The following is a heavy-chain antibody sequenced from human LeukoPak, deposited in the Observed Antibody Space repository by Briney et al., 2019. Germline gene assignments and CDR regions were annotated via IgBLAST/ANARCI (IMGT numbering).Heavy chain of an antibody. J-gene: IGHJ3*01. Sequence: GGSLRLSCAASGFTFSSYAMHWVRQAPGKGLEWVAVISYDGSNKYYADSVKGRFTISRDNSKNTVFLQMNSLRAEDTAIYYCAKDVVVRGVLLWGQGTMVTVSS. CDR2: ISYDGSNK. V-gene: IGHV3-30-3*01. D-gene: IGHD3-10*01. CDR3: AKDVVVRGVLL. CDR1: GFTFSSYA.